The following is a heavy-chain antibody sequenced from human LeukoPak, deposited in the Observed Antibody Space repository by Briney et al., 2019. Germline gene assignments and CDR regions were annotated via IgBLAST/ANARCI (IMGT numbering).Heavy chain of an antibody. J-gene: IGHJ5*02. CDR2: INPNSGGT. V-gene: IGHV1-2*02. Sequence: ASVKVSCKASGYTFTGYYMHWVRQAPGQGLEWMGWINPNSGGTNYAQKFQGRVTMTRDTSISTAYMELSRLRSDDTAVYYCARVASGWYWVQWFDPWGQGTLVTVSS. CDR1: GYTFTGYY. D-gene: IGHD6-19*01. CDR3: ARVASGWYWVQWFDP.